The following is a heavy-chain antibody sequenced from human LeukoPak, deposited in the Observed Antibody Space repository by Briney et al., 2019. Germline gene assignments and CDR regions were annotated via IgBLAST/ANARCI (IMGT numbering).Heavy chain of an antibody. D-gene: IGHD4-17*01. V-gene: IGHV4-59*13. Sequence: PSDTLSLTCTLSGGPIKSYHWIWIRQPPGKALVGIGYIYYSGSTNYNPSLKSRVTISVDTSKNQFSLKLSSVTAADTAVYYCARGYGRAYYYYYGMDVWGQGTTVTVSS. CDR2: IYYSGST. J-gene: IGHJ6*02. CDR1: GGPIKSYH. CDR3: ARGYGRAYYYYYGMDV.